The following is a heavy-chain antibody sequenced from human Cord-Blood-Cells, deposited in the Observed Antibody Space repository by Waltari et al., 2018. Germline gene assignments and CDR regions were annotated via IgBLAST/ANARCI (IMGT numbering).Heavy chain of an antibody. CDR2: IYHSGST. CDR1: GGSISSGGYS. J-gene: IGHJ5*02. D-gene: IGHD6-19*01. Sequence: QLQLQESGSGLVKPSQTLSLTCAVPGGSISSGGYSWSWIRQPPGKGLEWIGYIYHSGSTYYNPSLNSRVTISVDRSKNQFSLKLSSVTAADTAVYYCARLKVAAYLNWFDPWGQGTLVTVSS. CDR3: ARLKVAAYLNWFDP. V-gene: IGHV4-30-2*01.